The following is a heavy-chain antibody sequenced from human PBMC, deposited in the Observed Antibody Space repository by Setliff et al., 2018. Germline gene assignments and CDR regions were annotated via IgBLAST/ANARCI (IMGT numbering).Heavy chain of an antibody. V-gene: IGHV1-18*01. D-gene: IGHD3-16*01. CDR1: GGTFSSYA. CDR3: GRHSPVVGGEY. CDR2: ISAYNGNT. Sequence: ASVKVSCKASGGTFSSYAISWVRQAPGQGLEWLGWISAYNGNTNYAQKLQGRVTMTTDTSTSTAYMELRSLRSDDTAVYYCGRHSPVVGGEYWGQGTLVTVSS. J-gene: IGHJ4*02.